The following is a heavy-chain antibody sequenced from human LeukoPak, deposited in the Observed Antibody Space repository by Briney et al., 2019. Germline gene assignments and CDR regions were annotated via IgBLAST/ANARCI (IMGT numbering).Heavy chain of an antibody. CDR2: INHSGST. J-gene: IGHJ6*02. Sequence: SETLSLTCAVYGGSFSGYYWSWIRQPPGKGLEWIGEINHSGSTNYNPSLKSRVTISVDTSKNQFSLKLSSVTAADTAVYYCARGPVTLPYSYYGMDVWGQGTTVTVSS. CDR1: GGSFSGYY. V-gene: IGHV4-34*01. CDR3: ARGPVTLPYSYYGMDV. D-gene: IGHD2-21*02.